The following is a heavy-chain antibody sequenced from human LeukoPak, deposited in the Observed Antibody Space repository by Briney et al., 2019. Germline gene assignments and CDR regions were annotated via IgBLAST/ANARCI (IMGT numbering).Heavy chain of an antibody. J-gene: IGHJ4*02. CDR1: GYTFTGYY. Sequence: GGSVKVSCKASGYTFTGYYMHWVRPAPGQGLEWMGWINPNSGGTNYAQKFQGRVTMTRDTSISTAYMELSRLRSDDTAVYDCARDSGSGSPTDYWGQGTLVSVSS. CDR2: INPNSGGT. D-gene: IGHD1-26*01. CDR3: ARDSGSGSPTDY. V-gene: IGHV1-2*02.